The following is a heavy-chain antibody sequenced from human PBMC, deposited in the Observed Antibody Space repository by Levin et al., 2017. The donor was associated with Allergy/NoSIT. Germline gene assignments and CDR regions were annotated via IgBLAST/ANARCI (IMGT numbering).Heavy chain of an antibody. CDR2: IYRSGDT. V-gene: IGHV4-4*02. Sequence: PSETLSLTCAVSGGSISTDNWWSWIRQPPGKGLEWIGEIYRSGDTNHNPSLRSRVTMSVDKSKNHFSLTLSSVTSAATAVYYCATVEGLFCSGVSCAYSVHYWGQGELVTVAS. D-gene: IGHD2-15*01. CDR3: ATVEGLFCSGVSCAYSVHY. J-gene: IGHJ4*02. CDR1: GGSISTDNW.